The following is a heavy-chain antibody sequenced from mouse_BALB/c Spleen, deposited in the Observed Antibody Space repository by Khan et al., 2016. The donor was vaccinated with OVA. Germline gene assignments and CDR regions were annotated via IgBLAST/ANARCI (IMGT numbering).Heavy chain of an antibody. CDR3: ARDAGRY. Sequence: VQLQQSGPELVKPGASVKMSCKTSGYTFTEYTLHWVKQSHGTSLEWIGVIDPTNGVTSYNPKFTGKATLTVDKSSSTADMEFRSLTSEDSAVYYWARDAGRYGGQGTSVTVSS. J-gene: IGHJ4*01. CDR2: IDPTNGVT. CDR1: GYTFTEYT. D-gene: IGHD3-3*01. V-gene: IGHV1-22*01.